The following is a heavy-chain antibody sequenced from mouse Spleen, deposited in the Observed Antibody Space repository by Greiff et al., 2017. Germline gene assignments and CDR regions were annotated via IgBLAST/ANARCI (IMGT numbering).Heavy chain of an antibody. Sequence: VQLVESGPGLVAPSQSLSITCTVSGFSLTSYGVDWVRQSPGKGLEWLGVIWGGGSTNYNSALKSRLSISKDNSKSQVFLKMNSLQTDDTAMYYCASGLYYYDGSYEYYAMDYWGQGTSVTVSS. D-gene: IGHD1-1*01. CDR2: IWGGGST. V-gene: IGHV2-6*01. CDR3: ASGLYYYDGSYEYYAMDY. CDR1: GFSLTSYG. J-gene: IGHJ4*01.